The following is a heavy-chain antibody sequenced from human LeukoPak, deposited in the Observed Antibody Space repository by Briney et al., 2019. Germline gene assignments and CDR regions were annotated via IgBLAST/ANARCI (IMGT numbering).Heavy chain of an antibody. CDR2: ITDSGGST. CDR1: GITLSNYG. D-gene: IGHD3-22*01. Sequence: GGSLRLSCAVSGITLSNYGMSWVRQAPGKGLEWVAGITDSGGSTNYADSVKGRFTISRDKPKNTLYLQMNSLRAEDTAVYFCAKRGVVIRVILVGFHKEAYYFESWGLGALVTVSS. V-gene: IGHV3-23*01. CDR3: AKRGVVIRVILVGFHKEAYYFES. J-gene: IGHJ4*02.